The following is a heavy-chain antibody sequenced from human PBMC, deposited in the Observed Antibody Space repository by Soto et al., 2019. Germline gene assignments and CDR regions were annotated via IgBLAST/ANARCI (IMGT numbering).Heavy chain of an antibody. CDR2: IWYDGSNK. Sequence: GGSLRLSCAASGFTLSSYGMHWVRQAPGKGLEWVAVIWYDGSNKYYADSVKGRFTISRDNSKNTLYLQMNSLRAEDTAVYYCARGLRYFDWFYYYGMDVWGQGTTVTVSS. CDR1: GFTLSSYG. D-gene: IGHD3-9*01. J-gene: IGHJ6*02. CDR3: ARGLRYFDWFYYYGMDV. V-gene: IGHV3-33*08.